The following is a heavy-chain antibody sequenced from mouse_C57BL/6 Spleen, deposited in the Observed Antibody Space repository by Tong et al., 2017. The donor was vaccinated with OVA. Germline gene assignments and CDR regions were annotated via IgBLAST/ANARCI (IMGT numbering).Heavy chain of an antibody. D-gene: IGHD1-1*01. V-gene: IGHV5-4*02. CDR1: GFTFSDYY. Sequence: VQLVEAWGDVGKPGGSLKPSCAASGFTFSDYYMYWVRQTPEKRLEWVATISDGGSYTYYPDSVKGRFTISRDNAKNNMYLHMSSLKSEDTAMYYCARDTTYAMDYWGKGTSVTVSS. CDR3: ARDTTYAMDY. CDR2: ISDGGSYT. J-gene: IGHJ4*01.